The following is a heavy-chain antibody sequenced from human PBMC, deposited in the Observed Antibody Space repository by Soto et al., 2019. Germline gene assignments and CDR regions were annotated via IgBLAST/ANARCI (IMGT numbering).Heavy chain of an antibody. V-gene: IGHV1-3*01. CDR3: ARDRYPGEQWLVRWFDP. CDR1: GYTFTSYA. J-gene: IGHJ5*02. Sequence: ASVKVSCKASGYTFTSYAMNWVRQAPGQRLEWMGWINAGNGNTKYSQKFQGRATITRDTSASTVYMQLSSLTSEDTAVYYCARDRYPGEQWLVRWFDPWGQGTLVTVSS. CDR2: INAGNGNT. D-gene: IGHD6-19*01.